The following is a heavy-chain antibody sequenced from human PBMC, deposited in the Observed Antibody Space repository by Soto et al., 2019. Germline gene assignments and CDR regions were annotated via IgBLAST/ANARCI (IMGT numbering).Heavy chain of an antibody. Sequence: QVQLVQSGAEVKKPGSSVKLSCKTSGGTFRNYAINWVRQAPGQGLALMGGSIPVFGTANYAQTFQGRFTITADESTSTAYMELSSLRSEDTAVYYCAIPLPKQQLVRGAFDHWGQGTLCTVAS. CDR1: GGTFRNYA. V-gene: IGHV1-69*01. CDR3: AIPLPKQQLVRGAFDH. D-gene: IGHD6-13*01. CDR2: SIPVFGTA. J-gene: IGHJ4*02.